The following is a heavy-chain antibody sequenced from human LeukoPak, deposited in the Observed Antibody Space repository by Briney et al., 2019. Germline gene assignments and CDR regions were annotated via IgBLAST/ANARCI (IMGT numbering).Heavy chain of an antibody. CDR1: GFTFSSYA. CDR2: ITGSGGST. Sequence: GGSLRLSCAASGFTFSSYAMSWVHQAPGKGLEWISAITGSGGSTWNADSVTGRFTISRDNSKNTLYLQMSSLRGDDTAVYYCAKGSGGSRPYYFDRWGQGALVTVSS. D-gene: IGHD2-15*01. J-gene: IGHJ4*02. V-gene: IGHV3-23*01. CDR3: AKGSGGSRPYYFDR.